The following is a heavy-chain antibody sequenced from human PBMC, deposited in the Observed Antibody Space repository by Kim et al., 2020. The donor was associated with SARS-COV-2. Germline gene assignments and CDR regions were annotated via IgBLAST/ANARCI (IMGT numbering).Heavy chain of an antibody. J-gene: IGHJ4*02. CDR3: ARNGLGVKGFFDS. D-gene: IGHD3-16*01. CDR2: VHYSGQT. CDR1: GDSITSGPHY. Sequence: SETLSLTCTVSGDSITSGPHYWSWVRQHPGGGLEWIGYVHYSGQTYYNPSLKSRLLISADPSKGQFSLTLSSVTAADTAVYYCARNGLGVKGFFDSWGQGTLVTVSS. V-gene: IGHV4-31*03.